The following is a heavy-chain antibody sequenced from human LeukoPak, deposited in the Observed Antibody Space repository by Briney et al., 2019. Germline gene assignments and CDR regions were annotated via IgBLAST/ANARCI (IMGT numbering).Heavy chain of an antibody. J-gene: IGHJ4*02. V-gene: IGHV4-59*08. CDR1: GGSISSDY. CDR2: IYYSGST. CDR3: ARLGNRDGYNYFLDY. D-gene: IGHD5-12*01. Sequence: SETLSLTCTVSGGSISSDYWTWIRQPPGKRLEWIGYIYYSGSTNYNPSLESRVTISVDTSKNQFSLKLSSVTAADTAVYYCARLGNRDGYNYFLDYWGQGTLVTVSS.